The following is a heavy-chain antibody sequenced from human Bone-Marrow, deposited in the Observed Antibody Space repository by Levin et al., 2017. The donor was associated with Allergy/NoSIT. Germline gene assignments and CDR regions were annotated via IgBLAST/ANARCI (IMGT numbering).Heavy chain of an antibody. J-gene: IGHJ4*02. CDR1: GGSISSYY. V-gene: IGHV4-59*08. D-gene: IGHD6-19*01. CDR3: ARGGRSSGWPPYYFDY. CDR2: IYYSGST. Sequence: PSETLSLTCTVSGGSISSYYWSWIRQPPGKGLEWIGYIYYSGSTNYNPSLKSRVTISVATSKNQFSLKLSSVTAADTAVYYCARGGRSSGWPPYYFDYWGQGTLVTVSS.